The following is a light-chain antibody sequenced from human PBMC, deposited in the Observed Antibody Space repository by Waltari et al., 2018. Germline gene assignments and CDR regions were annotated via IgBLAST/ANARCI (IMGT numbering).Light chain of an antibody. CDR3: SSYTRSNTMI. CDR2: EVS. V-gene: IGLV2-14*01. Sequence: QSALTQPASVSGSPGQSITISCTGTSSDVGGYKFVSWYQQHPGKVPKLVIYEVSNRPSGVSNRFSGSKSGNTASLTISGLQAEDEADYYCSSYTRSNTMIFGGGTRLTVL. J-gene: IGLJ2*01. CDR1: SSDVGGYKF.